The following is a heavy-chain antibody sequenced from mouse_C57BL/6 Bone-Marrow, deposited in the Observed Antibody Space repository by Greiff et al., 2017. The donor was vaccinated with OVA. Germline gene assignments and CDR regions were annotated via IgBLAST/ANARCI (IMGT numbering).Heavy chain of an antibody. Sequence: EVKLMESGGGLVKPGGSLKLSCAASGFTFSSYAMSWVRQTPEKRLEWVATISDGGSYTYYPDNVKGRFTISRDNAKNNLYLQMSHLKSEDTAMYYCARDRDYEAWFAYWGQGTLVTVSA. CDR3: ARDRDYEAWFAY. CDR2: ISDGGSYT. CDR1: GFTFSSYA. J-gene: IGHJ3*01. V-gene: IGHV5-4*01. D-gene: IGHD2-4*01.